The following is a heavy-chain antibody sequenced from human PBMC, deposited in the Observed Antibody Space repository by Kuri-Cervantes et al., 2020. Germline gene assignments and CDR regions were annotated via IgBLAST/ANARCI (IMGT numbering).Heavy chain of an antibody. V-gene: IGHV4-59*12. J-gene: IGHJ4*02. CDR2: IYYSGST. D-gene: IGHD6-6*01. CDR3: ARDRGSSSYLTGDFDY. CDR1: GGSISSYY. Sequence: ESLKISCTVSGGSISSYYWSWIRQPPGKGLEWIGYIYYSGSTNYNPSLKSRVTISVDTSKNQFSLKLSSVTAADTAVYYCARDRGSSSYLTGDFDYWGQGALVTVSS.